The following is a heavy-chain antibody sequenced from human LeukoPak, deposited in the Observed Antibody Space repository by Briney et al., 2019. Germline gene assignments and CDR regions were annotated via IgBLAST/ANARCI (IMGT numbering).Heavy chain of an antibody. CDR1: GYTFTGYY. CDR2: INPNSGGT. Sequence: ASVKVSCKASGYTFTGYYMHWVRQAPGQGLEWMGWINPNSGGTNYAQKFQGRVTMTRDTSISTAYMELSRLRSDDTAVYYCARDGNYYDSTNPDYWGQGTLVTVSS. D-gene: IGHD3-22*01. J-gene: IGHJ4*02. V-gene: IGHV1-2*02. CDR3: ARDGNYYDSTNPDY.